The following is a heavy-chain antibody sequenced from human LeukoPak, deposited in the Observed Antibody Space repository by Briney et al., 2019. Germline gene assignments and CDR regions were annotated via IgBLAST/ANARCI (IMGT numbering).Heavy chain of an antibody. J-gene: IGHJ4*02. D-gene: IGHD5-24*01. CDR2: INHSGST. CDR1: GGSFSGYY. Sequence: MSSETLSLTCAVHGGSFSGYYWTWIRQPPGKGLEWTGEINHSGSTNYNTSLKSRVTISVDTPKNQFSLKLSSVTAADTAVYYCARIGRDGYNFHYWGQGTLVTVSS. CDR3: ARIGRDGYNFHY. V-gene: IGHV4-34*01.